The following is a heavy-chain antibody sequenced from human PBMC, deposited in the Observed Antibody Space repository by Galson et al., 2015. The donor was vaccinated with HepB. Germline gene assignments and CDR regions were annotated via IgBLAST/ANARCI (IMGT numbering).Heavy chain of an antibody. CDR2: IYPGDSDT. CDR3: ARRRDYGGNDENWFDP. Sequence: QSGAEVKKPGESLKISCKGSGYSFTSYWIGWVRQMPGKGLEWMGIIYPGDSDTRYSPSFQGQVTISADKSISTAYLQWSSLKASDTAMYYCARRRDYGGNDENWFDPWGQGTLVTVPS. CDR1: GYSFTSYW. D-gene: IGHD4-23*01. J-gene: IGHJ5*02. V-gene: IGHV5-51*03.